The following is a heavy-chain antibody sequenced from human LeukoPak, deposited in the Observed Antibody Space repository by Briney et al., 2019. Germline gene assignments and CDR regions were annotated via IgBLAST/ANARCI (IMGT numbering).Heavy chain of an antibody. D-gene: IGHD6-19*01. CDR3: ARGGKQWLANDY. CDR2: INHSGST. V-gene: IGHV4-34*01. J-gene: IGHJ4*02. Sequence: SETLSLTCAVYGGSFSGYYWSWIRQPPGKGLEWIWEINHSGSTNYNPSLKSRVTISVDTSKNQFSLKLSSVTAADTAVYYCARGGKQWLANDYWGQGTLVTVSS. CDR1: GGSFSGYY.